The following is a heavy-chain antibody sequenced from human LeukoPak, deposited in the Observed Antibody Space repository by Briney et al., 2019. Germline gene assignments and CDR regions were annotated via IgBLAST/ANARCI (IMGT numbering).Heavy chain of an antibody. V-gene: IGHV3-23*01. CDR3: AKKKGYNWNFVIDYFDY. CDR2: ISGSGGST. D-gene: IGHD1-7*01. J-gene: IGHJ4*02. Sequence: TGGSLRLSCAASGFTFSSYAMSWVRQAPGKGLEWVSAISGSGGSTYYADSVKGRFTISRDNSKNTLYLQMNSLRAEDTAVYYCAKKKGYNWNFVIDYFDYWGQGTLVTVSS. CDR1: GFTFSSYA.